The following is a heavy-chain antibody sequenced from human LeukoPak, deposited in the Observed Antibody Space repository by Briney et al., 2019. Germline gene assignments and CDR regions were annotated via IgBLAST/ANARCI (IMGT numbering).Heavy chain of an antibody. J-gene: IGHJ4*02. CDR1: GYTFTTYD. V-gene: IGHV1-46*01. Sequence: ASVKVSCKAAGYTFTTYDFHWVRQAPGQGLEWMGVTNPSGGTTSYAQKFQGRVTMTRDTSTSTVYMELSSLRSEDTAVYYCAFRGWYWGQGTLVTVSS. CDR3: AFRGWY. CDR2: TNPSGGTT.